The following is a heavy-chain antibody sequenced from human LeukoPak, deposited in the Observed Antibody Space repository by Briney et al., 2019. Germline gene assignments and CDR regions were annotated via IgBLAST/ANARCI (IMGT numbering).Heavy chain of an antibody. Sequence: ASVKVSCKTSGYTFTSYGISWVRQAPGQGLEWMGWISVYNGNTNYAQKLQGRVTMTTDTSTSTAYMELGSLRSGDTAVYYCVRGAVAGTNLFDCWGQGTLVTVSS. CDR3: VRGAVAGTNLFDC. CDR2: ISVYNGNT. V-gene: IGHV1-18*01. CDR1: GYTFTSYG. J-gene: IGHJ4*02. D-gene: IGHD6-19*01.